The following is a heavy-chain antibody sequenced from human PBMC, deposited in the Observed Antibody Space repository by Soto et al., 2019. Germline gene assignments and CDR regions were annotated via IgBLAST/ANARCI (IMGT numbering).Heavy chain of an antibody. V-gene: IGHV4-34*01. CDR2: INHSGTT. D-gene: IGHD3-16*01. J-gene: IGHJ4*01. CDR1: GGSFNDYY. CDR3: ARMDMYTFGRLGCHY. Sequence: SETLSLTCAVYGGSFNDYYWSWIRQPPGKGLEWIGEINHSGTTNYNPSLKSRVTISQDTSKFQFSLSLTSVTAADTAVYYCARMDMYTFGRLGCHYWGHGTLGSVSA.